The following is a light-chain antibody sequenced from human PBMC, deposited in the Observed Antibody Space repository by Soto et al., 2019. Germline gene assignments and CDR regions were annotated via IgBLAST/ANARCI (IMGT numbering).Light chain of an antibody. J-gene: IGLJ1*01. V-gene: IGLV2-14*03. Sequence: QSVLTQPASVSGSPGQSIAISFTATSSDVGGYNYVSWYQHHPGKAPKLMIYDFSNRPSGVSDRFSGSKSGNTASLTISGLQAEDEADYYCSSYTSSGKYVFGTGTKVTVL. CDR3: SSYTSSGKYV. CDR2: DFS. CDR1: SSDVGGYNY.